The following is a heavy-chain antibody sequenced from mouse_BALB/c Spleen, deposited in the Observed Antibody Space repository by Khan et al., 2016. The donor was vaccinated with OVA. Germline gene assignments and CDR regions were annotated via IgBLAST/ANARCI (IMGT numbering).Heavy chain of an antibody. D-gene: IGHD2-10*01. Sequence: QVQLKESGPGLVAPSQSLSITCTISGFSLTSYGIHWVRQPPGKGLEWLVVIWSDGSTTYNSTLKSRLSITKDNSKSQVFLKMNSLQTDDTAMYYGARQPYYHYYVMDYWGQGTSVTVSS. CDR3: ARQPYYHYYVMDY. J-gene: IGHJ4*01. CDR1: GFSLTSYG. V-gene: IGHV2-6-1*01. CDR2: IWSDGST.